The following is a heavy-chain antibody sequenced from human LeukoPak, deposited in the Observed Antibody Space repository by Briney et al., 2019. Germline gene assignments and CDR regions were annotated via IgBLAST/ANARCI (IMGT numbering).Heavy chain of an antibody. D-gene: IGHD5-18*01. CDR1: GYTFTGYY. CDR3: ARVTAMVNDAFDI. V-gene: IGHV1-2*02. J-gene: IGHJ3*02. CDR2: INPNSGGT. Sequence: ASVKVSCKASGYTFTGYYMHWARQAPGQGLEWMGWINPNSGGTNYAQKLQGRVTMTTDTSTSTAYMELRSLRSDDTAVYYCARVTAMVNDAFDIWGQGTMVTVSS.